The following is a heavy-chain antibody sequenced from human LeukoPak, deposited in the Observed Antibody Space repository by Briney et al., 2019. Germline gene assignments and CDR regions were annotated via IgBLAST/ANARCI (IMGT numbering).Heavy chain of an antibody. CDR1: GFIFSNYG. V-gene: IGHV3-33*06. CDR2: IWYDGSYK. D-gene: IGHD6-13*01. J-gene: IGHJ4*02. Sequence: PGGSLRLSCAASGFIFSNYGMHWVRQAPGKGLDWVAVIWYDGSYKYYADSVKRRLTIYRDNSNNTLYLQTNSLRGDETSIYYCAKVVQYTASTGTGLDYWGQGTLVTVSS. CDR3: AKVVQYTASTGTGLDY.